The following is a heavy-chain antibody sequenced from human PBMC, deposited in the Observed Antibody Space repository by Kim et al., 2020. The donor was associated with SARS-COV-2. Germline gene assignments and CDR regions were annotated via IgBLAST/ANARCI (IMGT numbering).Heavy chain of an antibody. V-gene: IGHV3-33*01. CDR2: VWFDGSNK. Sequence: GGSLRLSCAASGYTFSNYGMHWVRQVPGKGLEWVAIVWFDGSNKSYGDSVKGRFTISRDNSKNMVYLQMSSLSAEDTAVYYCAREGITGTTINNYYYMDVWGKGTTVTVSS. J-gene: IGHJ6*03. D-gene: IGHD1-7*01. CDR1: GYTFSNYG. CDR3: AREGITGTTINNYYYMDV.